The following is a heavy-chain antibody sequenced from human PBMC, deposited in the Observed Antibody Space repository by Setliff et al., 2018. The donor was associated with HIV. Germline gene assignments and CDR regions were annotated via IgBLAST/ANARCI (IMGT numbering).Heavy chain of an antibody. CDR2: ISVYNGYT. CDR1: GYTFTHYG. V-gene: IGHV1-18*01. D-gene: IGHD3-9*01. CDR3: ARAYDILTGYYDY. J-gene: IGHJ4*02. Sequence: ASVKVSCKASGYTFTHYGLNWVRQAPGQGLEWMGWISVYNGYTKYAQKVQDRVTLTTDTSTSTDYMELRSLRFDDTAVYYCARAYDILTGYYDYWGQGTLVTVSS.